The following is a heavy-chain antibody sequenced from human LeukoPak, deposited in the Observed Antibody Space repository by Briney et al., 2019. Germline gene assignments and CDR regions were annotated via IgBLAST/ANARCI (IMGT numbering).Heavy chain of an antibody. CDR2: IYYSGST. CDR1: GGSISSGGYY. J-gene: IGHJ6*02. CDR3: ARNTDITNYYGMDV. V-gene: IGHV4-31*03. D-gene: IGHD1-20*01. Sequence: SETLSLTCTVSGGSISSGGYYWSWIRQHPGKGLEWIGYIYYSGSTNYNPSLKSRVTISVDTSKNQFSLKLSSVTAADTAVYYCARNTDITNYYGMDVWGQGTTVTVSS.